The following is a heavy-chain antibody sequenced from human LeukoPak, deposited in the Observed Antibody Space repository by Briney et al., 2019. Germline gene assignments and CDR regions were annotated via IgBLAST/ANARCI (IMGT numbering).Heavy chain of an antibody. V-gene: IGHV3-23*01. Sequence: GGSLRLSCAASGFTFSSYAMSWVRQAPGKGLGWVSAISGSGGSTYYADSVKGRFTISRDNSKNTLYLQMNSLRAEDTAVYYCAKVLGSARVLDYWGQGTLVTVSS. CDR3: AKVLGSARVLDY. CDR1: GFTFSSYA. CDR2: ISGSGGST. D-gene: IGHD2-8*02. J-gene: IGHJ4*02.